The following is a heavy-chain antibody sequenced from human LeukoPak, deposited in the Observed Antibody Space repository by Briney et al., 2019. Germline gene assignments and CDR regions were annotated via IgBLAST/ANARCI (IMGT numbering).Heavy chain of an antibody. V-gene: IGHV3-9*01. CDR3: ARDITSTFYYYYGLDV. J-gene: IGHJ6*02. CDR1: GFTFDDYG. Sequence: PGRSLRLSCAASGFTFDDYGMHWVQQAPGKGLEWVSGISWNSGSIGYAASMKGRFTISRDNAKKSLYLQMNNLRPEDTALYYCARDITSTFYYYYGLDVWGQGTTVTVSS. CDR2: ISWNSGSI.